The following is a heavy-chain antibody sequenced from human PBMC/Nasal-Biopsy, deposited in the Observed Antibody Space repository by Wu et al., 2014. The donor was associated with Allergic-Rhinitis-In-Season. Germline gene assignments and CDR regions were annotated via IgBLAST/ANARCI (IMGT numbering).Heavy chain of an antibody. D-gene: IGHD5-18*01. Sequence: LEWLGTVSHSGNSFSNPSLKSRLTMSVDTSNNQFSLKLASVTAADTAVYYCVRRAIRGYYYGHDVWGQGTLVTVSS. CDR3: VRRAIRGYYYGHDV. J-gene: IGHJ4*02. V-gene: IGHV4-38-2*01. CDR2: VSHSGNS.